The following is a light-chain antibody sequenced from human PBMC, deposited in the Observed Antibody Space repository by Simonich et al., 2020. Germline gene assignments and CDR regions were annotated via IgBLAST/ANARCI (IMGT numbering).Light chain of an antibody. CDR1: SARIASNY. Sequence: NFMMTQPHSVSESPVKTVTISCTRSSARIASNYVQWYQQRPGGSPTTVIYEDNQRPSGVPYRFSGSIDSSSNSASLTISGLKTEDEADYYCQSYDSSNQVFGGGTKLTVL. J-gene: IGLJ2*01. CDR3: QSYDSSNQV. V-gene: IGLV6-57*01. CDR2: EDN.